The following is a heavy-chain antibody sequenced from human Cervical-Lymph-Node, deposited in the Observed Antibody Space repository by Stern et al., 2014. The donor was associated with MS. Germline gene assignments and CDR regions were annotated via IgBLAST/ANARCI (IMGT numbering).Heavy chain of an antibody. D-gene: IGHD5-24*01. V-gene: IGHV3-66*01. CDR3: TREMAARRLDP. Sequence: EVQLVQYGGTLVQPGGSLRLSCAASGSTVNSNYMTWVRQAPGKGLEWVSIFYSGISTYYAESVKGRFSFSIDNSKNTLYLQMNNLRVEDTAMYYCTREMAARRLDPWGQGTLVIVSA. CDR1: GSTVNSNY. CDR2: FYSGIST. J-gene: IGHJ5*02.